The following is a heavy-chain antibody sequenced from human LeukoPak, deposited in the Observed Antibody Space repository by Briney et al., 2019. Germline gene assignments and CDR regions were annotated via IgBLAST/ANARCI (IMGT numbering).Heavy chain of an antibody. CDR3: ARDLGGSYFY. V-gene: IGHV4-59*01. CDR2: IYYSGST. D-gene: IGHD3-22*01. Sequence: SETLSLTCTVSGGSISSYYWSWIRQPPGKELEWIGYIYYSGSTNYNPSLKSRVTISVDTSKNQFSLKLSSVTAADTAVYYCARDLGGSYFYWGQGTLVTVSS. CDR1: GGSISSYY. J-gene: IGHJ4*02.